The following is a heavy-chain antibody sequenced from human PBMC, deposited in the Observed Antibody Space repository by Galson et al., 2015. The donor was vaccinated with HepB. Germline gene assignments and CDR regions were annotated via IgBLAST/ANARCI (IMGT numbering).Heavy chain of an antibody. V-gene: IGHV1-18*01. CDR1: GYTFNRYG. J-gene: IGHJ4*02. D-gene: IGHD3-22*01. Sequence: SVKVSCKASGYTFNRYGIIWVRQAPGQGLEWMGWISAYKGNTKYAQKFQGRVTMTTDTSTSTAYMELRSLRSDDTAVYYCARDLHLYYYDSSGYSNYWGQGTLVTVSS. CDR2: ISAYKGNT. CDR3: ARDLHLYYYDSSGYSNY.